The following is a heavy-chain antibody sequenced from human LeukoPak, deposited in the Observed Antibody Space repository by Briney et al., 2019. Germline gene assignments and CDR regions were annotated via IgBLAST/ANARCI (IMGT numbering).Heavy chain of an antibody. D-gene: IGHD2-21*02. Sequence: GGSLRLSCAGSGFTFSTYWMSWVRQAPGKGLEWVASIKYDGSEKYYVDSVKGRFTISRDNAKNSLYLQMSSLRAEDMAVYYCARGKSDIDFWGQGPLVSVSS. CDR2: IKYDGSEK. V-gene: IGHV3-7*01. J-gene: IGHJ4*02. CDR1: GFTFSTYW. CDR3: ARGKSDIDF.